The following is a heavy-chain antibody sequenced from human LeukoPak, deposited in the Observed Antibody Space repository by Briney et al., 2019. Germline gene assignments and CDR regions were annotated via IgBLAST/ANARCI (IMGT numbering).Heavy chain of an antibody. CDR1: GFTVSNNY. Sequence: GGSLRLSCAASGFTVSNNYMSWVRQAPGKGLEWVGRIKSKVDGETTDYAAPVKGRFTISRDDSNNMVYLQMNSLKIEDTAVYYCAIDEPDYAPYDFDYWGQGTLVTVSS. CDR2: IKSKVDGETT. D-gene: IGHD4-17*01. V-gene: IGHV3-15*01. J-gene: IGHJ4*02. CDR3: AIDEPDYAPYDFDY.